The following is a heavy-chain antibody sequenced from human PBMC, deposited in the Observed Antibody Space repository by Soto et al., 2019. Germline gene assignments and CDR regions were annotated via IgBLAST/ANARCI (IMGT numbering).Heavy chain of an antibody. CDR2: INSDGSST. CDR3: AREGSYYDSSGYYFLYAFDI. Sequence: GGSLRLSCAASGFTFSSYWMHWVRQAPGKGLVWVSRINSDGSSTSYADSVKGRFTISRDNAKNTLYLQMNSLRAEDTAVYYCAREGSYYDSSGYYFLYAFDIWGQGTMVTVSS. CDR1: GFTFSSYW. V-gene: IGHV3-74*01. D-gene: IGHD3-22*01. J-gene: IGHJ3*02.